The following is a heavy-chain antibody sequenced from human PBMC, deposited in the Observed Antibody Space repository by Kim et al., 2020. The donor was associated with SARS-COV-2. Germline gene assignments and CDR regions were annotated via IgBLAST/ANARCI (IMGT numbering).Heavy chain of an antibody. CDR2: INWNGGST. J-gene: IGHJ6*02. CDR3: ARRGRYFDWLSDGMDV. Sequence: GGSLRLSCAASGFTFDDYGMSWVRQAPGKGLEWVSGINWNGGSTGYADSVKGRFTISRDNAKNSLYLQMNSLRAEDTALYHCARRGRYFDWLSDGMDVWGQGTTVTVSS. D-gene: IGHD3-9*01. CDR1: GFTFDDYG. V-gene: IGHV3-20*01.